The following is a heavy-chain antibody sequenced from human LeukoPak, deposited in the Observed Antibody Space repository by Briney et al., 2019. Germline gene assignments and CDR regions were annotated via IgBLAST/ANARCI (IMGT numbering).Heavy chain of an antibody. D-gene: IGHD2-2*02. J-gene: IGHJ5*02. V-gene: IGHV1-18*01. CDR3: ARDRPAAISILGWFDP. CDR1: GYTFASYG. CDR2: ISAYNGNT. Sequence: ASAKVSCKASGYTFASYGISWVRQAPGQGLEWMGWISAYNGNTNYAQKLQGRVTMTTDTSTSTAYMELSSLRSEDTAVYYCARDRPAAISILGWFDPWGQGTLVTVSS.